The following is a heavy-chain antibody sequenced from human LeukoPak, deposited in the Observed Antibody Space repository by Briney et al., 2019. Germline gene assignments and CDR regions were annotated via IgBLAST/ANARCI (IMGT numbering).Heavy chain of an antibody. D-gene: IGHD2-2*02. Sequence: SETLSLTCTVSGGSISSSSYYWGWIRQPPGKGLEWIGSIYYSGSTYYNPSLKSRVTISVDTSKNQFSLKLGSVTAADTAVYYCARQAKCSSTSCYNFAFDPWGQGTLVTVSS. J-gene: IGHJ5*02. V-gene: IGHV4-39*01. CDR1: GGSISSSSYY. CDR2: IYYSGST. CDR3: ARQAKCSSTSCYNFAFDP.